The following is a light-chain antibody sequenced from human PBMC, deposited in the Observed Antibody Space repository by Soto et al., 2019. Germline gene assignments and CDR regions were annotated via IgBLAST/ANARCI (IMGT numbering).Light chain of an antibody. J-gene: IGLJ2*01. CDR2: EVS. CDR1: SSDIGGYNY. V-gene: IGLV2-8*01. CDR3: SSYADRTVF. Sequence: QSALTQPPSASGSPGQSVTISCTGTSSDIGGYNYVSWFQQHPGKAPKLMIYEVSKRPSGVPDRFSGSKSGNTASLTVSGLQAEDEADYYCSSYADRTVFFGGGTKLTVL.